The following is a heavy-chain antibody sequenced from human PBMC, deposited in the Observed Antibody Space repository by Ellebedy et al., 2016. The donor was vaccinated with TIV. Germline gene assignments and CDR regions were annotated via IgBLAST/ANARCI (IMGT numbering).Heavy chain of an antibody. D-gene: IGHD5-24*01. CDR1: GGSISNSDYY. V-gene: IGHV4-39*01. J-gene: IGHJ4*02. Sequence: MPSETLSLTCTVSGGSISNSDYYWDWLRQPPGKGLEWSGNIYYSGTTYYNPSLKSRVTVSVNTSKNQLSLKLSSVTAADTAVYYCARFRDGSNYFDYWGQGILVTVSS. CDR3: ARFRDGSNYFDY. CDR2: IYYSGTT.